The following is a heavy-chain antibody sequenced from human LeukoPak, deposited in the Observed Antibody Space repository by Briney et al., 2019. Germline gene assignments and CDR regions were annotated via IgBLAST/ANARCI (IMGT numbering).Heavy chain of an antibody. D-gene: IGHD2-8*02. Sequence: SETLSLTCTVSGGSISSYYWTWIRQPPGKGLEWIDYISNSGSTNYNPSLKSRVTISVDTSKNQFSLKVSAVTAADTAVYYCARPLNTGDVDAFDVWGQGTMVTVFS. CDR3: ARPLNTGDVDAFDV. J-gene: IGHJ3*01. CDR2: ISNSGST. V-gene: IGHV4-59*08. CDR1: GGSISSYY.